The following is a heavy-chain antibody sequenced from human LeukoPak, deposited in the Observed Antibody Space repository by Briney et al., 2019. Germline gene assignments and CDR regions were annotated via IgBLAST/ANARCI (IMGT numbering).Heavy chain of an antibody. CDR2: MNRNSGNT. CDR1: GYTFTSYD. D-gene: IGHD2-2*01. Sequence: GASVTVSCKASGYTFTSYDINWVRQAPGQGLEWMGWMNRNSGNTGYAQKFQGRVTMTRNTSISTAYMELSSLRSEDTAVYYCAGGAVVPAAMSPYYYYGMDVWGQGTTVTVSS. V-gene: IGHV1-8*01. J-gene: IGHJ6*02. CDR3: AGGAVVPAAMSPYYYYGMDV.